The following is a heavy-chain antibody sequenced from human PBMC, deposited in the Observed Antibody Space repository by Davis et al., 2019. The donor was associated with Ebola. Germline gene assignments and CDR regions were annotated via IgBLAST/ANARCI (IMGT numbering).Heavy chain of an antibody. CDR3: ARVYYYERFDP. Sequence: SVKVSCKASGYTFTSYGISWVRQAPGQGLEWMGRFIPILGIANYAQKFQGRVTITADKSTSTAYMELSSLRSDDTAVYYCARVYYYERFDPWGQGTLVTVSS. V-gene: IGHV1-69*04. CDR1: GYTFTSYG. D-gene: IGHD3-22*01. CDR2: FIPILGIA. J-gene: IGHJ5*02.